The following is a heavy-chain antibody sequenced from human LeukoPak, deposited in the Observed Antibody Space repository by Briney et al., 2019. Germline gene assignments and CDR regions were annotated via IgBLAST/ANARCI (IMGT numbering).Heavy chain of an antibody. Sequence: GGSLRLSCAASGFTLSRYWIRWVRQAPGKGLEGVANIKQDGSEKYYVDSVKGRFTISRDNAKNSLYLQMNSLRDEDTAVYYCVRVSCTNGVCYGFDYWGQGTLVTVSS. CDR1: GFTLSRYW. CDR2: IKQDGSEK. J-gene: IGHJ4*02. D-gene: IGHD2-8*01. V-gene: IGHV3-7*01. CDR3: VRVSCTNGVCYGFDY.